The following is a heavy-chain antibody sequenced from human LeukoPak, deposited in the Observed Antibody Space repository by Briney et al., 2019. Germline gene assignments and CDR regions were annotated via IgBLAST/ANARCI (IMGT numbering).Heavy chain of an antibody. D-gene: IGHD1-26*01. CDR3: ARASLMVGARDYYYGMDV. CDR1: GYTFTSYD. J-gene: IGHJ6*02. CDR2: MSPKSGNT. Sequence: ASVKVSCKASGYTFTSYDINWVRQATGQGLEWMGWMSPKSGNTGYAQKFQGRVTMTRSTSISIAYMELRSLRSDDTAVYYCARASLMVGARDYYYGMDVWGQGTTVTVSS. V-gene: IGHV1-8*01.